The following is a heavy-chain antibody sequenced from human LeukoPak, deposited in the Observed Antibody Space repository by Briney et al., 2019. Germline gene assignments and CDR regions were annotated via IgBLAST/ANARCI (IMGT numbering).Heavy chain of an antibody. CDR1: GFTFDDYA. J-gene: IGHJ4*02. V-gene: IGHV3-9*01. D-gene: IGHD4-17*01. Sequence: GGSLRLSCAASGFTFDDYAMHWVRQAPGKGLEWVSGISWNSGSIGYADSVKGRFTISRDNAKNSLYLQMSSLRAEDTALYYCAKPNYGDPGGFDYWGQGTLVTVSS. CDR2: ISWNSGSI. CDR3: AKPNYGDPGGFDY.